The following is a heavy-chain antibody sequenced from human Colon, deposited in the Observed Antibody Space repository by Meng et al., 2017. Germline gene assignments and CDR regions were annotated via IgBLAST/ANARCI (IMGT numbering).Heavy chain of an antibody. CDR3: AKNGAYCLEY. CDR1: GGSITNSNW. J-gene: IGHJ4*02. CDR2: TYGSVNT. Sequence: QGQLQEPGPGLVKPSGTLSLTCAVSGGSITNSNWWSWVRQPPGKGLEWIGQTYGSVNTAYNPSLKSRVTISVDKSKNQLSLTLSSVTAADTAVYYCAKNGAYCLEYWGQGILVTVSS. V-gene: IGHV4-4*02. D-gene: IGHD2-8*02.